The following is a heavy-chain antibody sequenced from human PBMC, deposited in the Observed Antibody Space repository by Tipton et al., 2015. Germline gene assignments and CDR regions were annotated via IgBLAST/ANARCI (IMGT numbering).Heavy chain of an antibody. J-gene: IGHJ6*02. D-gene: IGHD3-10*01. V-gene: IGHV3-20*04. CDR3: ARDARGMDV. CDR1: GFKFEDYA. Sequence: SLRLSCAASGFKFEDYAMHWVRQAPGKGLEWVCGINWNSVGTGYADSVKGRFTISRDNAKNSLFLHMNSLRDEDTALYYCARDARGMDVWGQGTTVTVSS. CDR2: INWNSVGT.